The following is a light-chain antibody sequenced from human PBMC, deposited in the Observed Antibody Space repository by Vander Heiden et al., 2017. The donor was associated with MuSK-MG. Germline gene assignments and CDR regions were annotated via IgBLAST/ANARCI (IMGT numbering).Light chain of an antibody. CDR1: QSINSW. Sequence: DIQMTQSPSTLSASEGDRVTITCRASQSINSWLAWYQQKPGKAPKLLIYKASSLESGVPSRFSGSESGTEFTLTISSLQPDDFATYYCQQYNTYSGFGQGTKVDIK. CDR3: QQYNTYSG. V-gene: IGKV1-5*03. CDR2: KAS. J-gene: IGKJ1*01.